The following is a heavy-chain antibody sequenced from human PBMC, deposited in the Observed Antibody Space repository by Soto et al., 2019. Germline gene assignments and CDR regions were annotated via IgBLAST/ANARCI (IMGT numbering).Heavy chain of an antibody. J-gene: IGHJ1*01. CDR1: GGTFSSYT. CDR3: ARDDDIVVVVAASAEYFQH. CDR2: IIPILGIA. Sequence: ASVKVSFKASGGTFSSYTISWVRQAPGQGLEWMGRIIPILGIANYAQKFQGRVTITADKSTSTAYMELSSLRSEDTAVYYCARDDDIVVVVAASAEYFQHWGQGTLVTVSS. D-gene: IGHD2-15*01. V-gene: IGHV1-69*04.